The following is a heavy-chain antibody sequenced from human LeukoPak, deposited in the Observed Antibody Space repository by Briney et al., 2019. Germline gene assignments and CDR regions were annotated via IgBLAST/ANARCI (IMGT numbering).Heavy chain of an antibody. Sequence: ASVKVSCTASGGTFSSYAISWVRQAPGQGLEWMGGIIPIFGTANYAQKFQGRVTITADESTSTAYMELSSLRSEDTAVYYCAVWGQWLDGVDYWGQGTLVTVSS. D-gene: IGHD6-19*01. J-gene: IGHJ4*02. V-gene: IGHV1-69*13. CDR2: IIPIFGTA. CDR3: AVWGQWLDGVDY. CDR1: GGTFSSYA.